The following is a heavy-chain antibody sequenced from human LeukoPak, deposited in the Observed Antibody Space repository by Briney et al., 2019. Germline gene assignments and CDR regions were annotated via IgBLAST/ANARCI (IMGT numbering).Heavy chain of an antibody. V-gene: IGHV1-2*02. CDR2: INPNSGGT. CDR3: AMGYYYGSGHKDGDYFDY. Sequence: GASVKVSCKASGYTFTGYYMHWVRQAPGQGLEWMGWINPNSGGTNYAQKFQGRVTMTRDTSISTAYMELSRLRSEDTAVYYCAMGYYYGSGHKDGDYFDYWGQGTLVTVSS. CDR1: GYTFTGYY. D-gene: IGHD3-10*01. J-gene: IGHJ4*02.